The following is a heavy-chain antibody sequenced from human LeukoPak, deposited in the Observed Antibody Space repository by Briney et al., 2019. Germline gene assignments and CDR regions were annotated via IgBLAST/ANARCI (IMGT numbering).Heavy chain of an antibody. D-gene: IGHD3-16*02. Sequence: GGSLRLSCAPSGFTFSSYWMSWVRQAPGKGLEWVANIKQDGSEKYYVDSVKGRFTISRDNAKNSLYLQMNSLRAEDTAVYYCARDTEAVWGSYLTPAFDYWGQGTLVTVSS. V-gene: IGHV3-7*01. J-gene: IGHJ4*02. CDR1: GFTFSSYW. CDR2: IKQDGSEK. CDR3: ARDTEAVWGSYLTPAFDY.